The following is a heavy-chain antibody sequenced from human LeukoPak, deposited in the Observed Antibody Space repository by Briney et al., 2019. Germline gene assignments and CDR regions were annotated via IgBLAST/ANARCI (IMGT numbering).Heavy chain of an antibody. D-gene: IGHD3-22*01. V-gene: IGHV1-69*05. CDR2: IIPIFGTA. Sequence: GSSVKVSCKASGGTFSSYAISWVRQAPGQGLEWMGRIIPIFGTANYAQKFQGRVTITTDESTSTAYMELSSLRSEDTAVYCCASAYYYDSSGSSGGYWGQGTLVTVSS. CDR1: GGTFSSYA. CDR3: ASAYYYDSSGSSGGY. J-gene: IGHJ4*02.